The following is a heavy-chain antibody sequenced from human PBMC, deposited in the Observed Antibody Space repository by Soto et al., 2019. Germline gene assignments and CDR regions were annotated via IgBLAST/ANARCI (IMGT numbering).Heavy chain of an antibody. J-gene: IGHJ4*02. CDR1: GFTFSNFW. Sequence: EVQLVESGGGLVQSGGSLRLSCGSSGFTFSNFWMSWVRQAPGKGLEWVANINRDGNEIYYVDSVKGRFTISRDNAKNSLYLQMNRLRAEDTAVYYCAKMSGSYYLGYFDYWGQGTLVTVSS. D-gene: IGHD1-26*01. CDR3: AKMSGSYYLGYFDY. V-gene: IGHV3-7*03. CDR2: INRDGNEI.